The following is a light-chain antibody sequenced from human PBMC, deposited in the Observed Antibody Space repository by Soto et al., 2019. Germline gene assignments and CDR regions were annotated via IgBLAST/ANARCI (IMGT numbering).Light chain of an antibody. CDR2: DNN. CDR3: ATWDSALSAGV. CDR1: SSNIGSHT. Sequence: QSVLTQPPSASGTPGQRITISCSGSSSNIGSHTVNWHQQVPGTAPKPLIYDNNRRPSGIPDRFSGSKSGTSATLTIIGLQTGDEADYYCATWDSALSAGVFGGGTKLTVL. V-gene: IGLV1-51*01. J-gene: IGLJ3*02.